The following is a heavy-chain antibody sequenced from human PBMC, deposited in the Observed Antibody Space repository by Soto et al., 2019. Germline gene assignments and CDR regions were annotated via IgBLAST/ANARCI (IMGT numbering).Heavy chain of an antibody. CDR3: SKATIGYCSGGSCYYYYMDV. D-gene: IGHD2-15*01. J-gene: IGHJ6*03. CDR1: GFTFSSYA. Sequence: GGSLRLSCAASGFTFSSYAMSWVRQAPGKGLEWVSAISGSVGSTYYADSVKGRFTISRDNSKNTLYLQMNSLRAEDTAVYYCSKATIGYCSGGSCYYYYMDVWGKGTAVTVS. CDR2: ISGSVGST. V-gene: IGHV3-23*01.